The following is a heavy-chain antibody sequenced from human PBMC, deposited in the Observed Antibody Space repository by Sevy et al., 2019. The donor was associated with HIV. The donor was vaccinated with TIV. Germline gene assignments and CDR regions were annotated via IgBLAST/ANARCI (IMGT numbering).Heavy chain of an antibody. Sequence: GRSLRLSCAASGFTFSTYTMSWVRQAPGKGLEWVSAISGSAGSTYYADLVQGRFTISRDKSKNTLYLQMNSLRAEDTAVYYCAKGDRTFYGLDVWGQGTTVTVSS. CDR3: AKGDRTFYGLDV. J-gene: IGHJ6*02. V-gene: IGHV3-23*01. CDR1: GFTFSTYT. CDR2: ISGSAGST. D-gene: IGHD2-15*01.